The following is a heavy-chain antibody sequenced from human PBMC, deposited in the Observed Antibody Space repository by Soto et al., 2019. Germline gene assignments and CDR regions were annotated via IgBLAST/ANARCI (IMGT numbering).Heavy chain of an antibody. CDR3: ARGWERRFSYYYGMDV. CDR2: IYNSGNT. D-gene: IGHD1-1*01. Sequence: ASETLSLTCAVSGGSISSGFYSWSWIRQPPGQGLEWIGYIYNSGNTYYNPSLMSRVTISVDRSQNHFSLKLTSVTAADTAVYYCARGWERRFSYYYGMDVWGQGTTVTVSS. V-gene: IGHV4-30-2*01. J-gene: IGHJ6*02. CDR1: GGSISSGFYS.